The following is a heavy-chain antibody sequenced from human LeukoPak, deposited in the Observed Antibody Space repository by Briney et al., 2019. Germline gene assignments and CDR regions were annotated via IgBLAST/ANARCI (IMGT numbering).Heavy chain of an antibody. D-gene: IGHD6-19*01. J-gene: IGHJ6*02. CDR3: ARETTRSGWSLYYYYYGMDV. CDR1: GYTFTSYG. CDR2: ISAYNGNT. V-gene: IGHV1-18*01. Sequence: ASVKVSCKASGYTFTSYGISWVRQAPGQGLEWMGWISAYNGNTNYAQKLKGRVTMTTDTSTSTAYMELRSLRSDDTAVYYCARETTRSGWSLYYYYYGMDVWGQGTTVTVSS.